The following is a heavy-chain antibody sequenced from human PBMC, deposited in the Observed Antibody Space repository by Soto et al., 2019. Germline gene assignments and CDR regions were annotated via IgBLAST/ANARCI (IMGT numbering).Heavy chain of an antibody. CDR3: ATGIAAAHFFRNVRNSSYSIDV. D-gene: IGHD6-13*01. V-gene: IGHV1-24*01. CDR2: FDPEDGET. CDR1: GYTLTELS. J-gene: IGHJ6*02. Sequence: ASVKVSCKVSGYTLTELSMHWVRQAPGKGLEWMGGFDPEDGETIYAQKFQGRVTMTEDTSTDTAYMELSSLRSEDTAVYYCATGIAAAHFFRNVRNSSYSIDVWSQGTTVIVSS.